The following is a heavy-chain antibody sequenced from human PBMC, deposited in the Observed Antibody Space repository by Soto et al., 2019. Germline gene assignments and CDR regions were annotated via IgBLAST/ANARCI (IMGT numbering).Heavy chain of an antibody. CDR1: GFTVSSNY. J-gene: IGHJ3*02. CDR3: ASLRYYDSSGPGGAFDI. CDR2: IYSGGST. D-gene: IGHD3-22*01. Sequence: PGGSLRLSCAASGFTVSSNYMSWVRQAPGKGLEWVSVIYSGGSTYYADSVKGRFTISRDNSKNTLYLQMNSLRAEDTAVYYCASLRYYDSSGPGGAFDIWGQGTMVPVSS. V-gene: IGHV3-66*01.